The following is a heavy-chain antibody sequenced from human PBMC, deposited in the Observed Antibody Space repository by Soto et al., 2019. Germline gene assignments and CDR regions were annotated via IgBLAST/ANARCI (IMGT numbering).Heavy chain of an antibody. CDR1: GGSISSGGYY. J-gene: IGHJ3*02. D-gene: IGHD3-22*01. CDR3: ARGTYYYSSGYPDAFDI. Sequence: QVQLQESGPGLVKPSQTLSLTCTVSGGSISSGGYYWSWIRQHPGKGLEWIGYIYYSGSTYYNPSLKSRVTISVDTSKNQFSLKLSSVTAADTAVYYCARGTYYYSSGYPDAFDIWGQGTMVTVSS. V-gene: IGHV4-31*03. CDR2: IYYSGST.